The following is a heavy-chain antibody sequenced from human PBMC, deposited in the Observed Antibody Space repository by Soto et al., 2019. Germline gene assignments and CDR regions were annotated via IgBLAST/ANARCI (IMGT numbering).Heavy chain of an antibody. CDR3: VKDVWDY. CDR2: IGNSGDGT. V-gene: IGHV3-23*01. Sequence: GGSLRLSCAASGFTFCGYTMNWVRQAPGKGLEWVAVIGNSGDGTHYADSVKGRFTISRDNSKNTLYLQMESLRAEDTAVYYCVKDVWDYWGQGVLVTASS. J-gene: IGHJ4*02. D-gene: IGHD2-21*01. CDR1: GFTFCGYT.